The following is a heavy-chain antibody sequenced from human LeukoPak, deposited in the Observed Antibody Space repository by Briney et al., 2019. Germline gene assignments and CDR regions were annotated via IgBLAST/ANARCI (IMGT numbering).Heavy chain of an antibody. D-gene: IGHD5/OR15-5a*01. Sequence: VASVKVSCKASGYTFTGYYMHWVRQAPGQGLEWMGWINPNSGGTNYAQKFQGRVTMTRDTSISTAYMELSRLRSDDTAVYFCARPPRDLVSAAPFPFWGQGTLVTVSS. CDR2: INPNSGGT. CDR1: GYTFTGYY. V-gene: IGHV1-2*02. J-gene: IGHJ1*01. CDR3: ARPPRDLVSAAPFPF.